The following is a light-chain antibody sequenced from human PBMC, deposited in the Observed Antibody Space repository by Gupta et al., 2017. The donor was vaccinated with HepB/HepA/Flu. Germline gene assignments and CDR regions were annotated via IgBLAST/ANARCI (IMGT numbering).Light chain of an antibody. CDR1: ALPKQY. CDR2: KDS. Sequence: SYELTQPPSVSVSPGQTARITCSGDALPKQYAYWYQQKSGQAPVLVIYKDSERPSGIPERFSGSSSGTTGTLTISGVQAEDEADYYCQSADSSGTYQVFGGGTKLTVL. CDR3: QSADSSGTYQV. J-gene: IGLJ3*02. V-gene: IGLV3-25*03.